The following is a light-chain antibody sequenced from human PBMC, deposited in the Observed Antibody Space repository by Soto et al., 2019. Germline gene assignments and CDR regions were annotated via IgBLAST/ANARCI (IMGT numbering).Light chain of an antibody. J-gene: IGLJ3*02. CDR3: SSYAASNNFYFV. V-gene: IGLV2-8*01. CDR1: SSDVGGYNY. Sequence: QSVLTQPPSASGSPGQSVTISCTGTSSDVGGYNYVSWYQQYPGRAPKLMIYKVTKRPSGVPDRCSGSKSGNTASLTVSGLPAEDEADYYCSSYAASNNFYFVFGGGTKLTVL. CDR2: KVT.